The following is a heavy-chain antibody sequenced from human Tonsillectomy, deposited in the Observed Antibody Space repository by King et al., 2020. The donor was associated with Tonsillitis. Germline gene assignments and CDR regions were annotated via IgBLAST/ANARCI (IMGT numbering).Heavy chain of an antibody. D-gene: IGHD3-22*01. CDR2: IKQDGSEK. V-gene: IGHV3-7*01. CDR1: GFTFSSYW. CDR3: ARDHYYYDSSGYSYYHGMDV. Sequence: VQLVESGGGLVQPGGSLRLSCAAPGFTFSSYWMSWVRQAPGKGLEWVANIKQDGSEKYYVDSVKGRFTISRDNAKNSLYLQMNSLRAEDTAVYYCARDHYYYDSSGYSYYHGMDVWGQGTTVTVSS. J-gene: IGHJ6*02.